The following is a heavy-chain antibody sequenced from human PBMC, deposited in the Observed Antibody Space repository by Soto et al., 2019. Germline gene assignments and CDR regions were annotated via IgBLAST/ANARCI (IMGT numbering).Heavy chain of an antibody. J-gene: IGHJ2*01. CDR3: ARVGGGGDCCSYWYFDL. Sequence: ASVKVSCKASGYTFTSYGISWVRQAPGQGLEWMGWISAYNGNTNYAQKLQGRVTMTTDTSTSTAYMELRSLRVEDMAVYYCARVGGGGDCCSYWYFDLWGRGTLVTVSS. D-gene: IGHD2-21*02. CDR1: GYTFTSYG. V-gene: IGHV1-18*03. CDR2: ISAYNGNT.